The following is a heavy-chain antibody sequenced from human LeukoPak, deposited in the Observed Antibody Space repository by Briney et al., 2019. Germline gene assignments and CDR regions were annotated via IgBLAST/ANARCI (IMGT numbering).Heavy chain of an antibody. J-gene: IGHJ4*02. V-gene: IGHV3-30*18. CDR2: ISYDGRNK. CDR3: AKDLMSIKALIPWDY. Sequence: PGGSLRLSCAVSGFTFNTYAMHWVRQAPGQGLEWMAFISYDGRNKYYADSVKGRFTISRDNSKNTLYLQMNSLRAEDTAVYYCAKDLMSIKALIPWDYWGQGTLVTVSP. CDR1: GFTFNTYA. D-gene: IGHD2-21*01.